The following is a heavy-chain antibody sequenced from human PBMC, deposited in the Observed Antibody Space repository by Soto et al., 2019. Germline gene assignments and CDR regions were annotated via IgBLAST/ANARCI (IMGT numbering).Heavy chain of an antibody. J-gene: IGHJ4*02. CDR2: ITADNGNT. D-gene: IGHD4-17*01. V-gene: IGHV1-3*01. Sequence: VQLVQSGAEVKKRGASVKVSCKASGYPFSGSGMHWVRQAPGHALEWRGWITADNGNTKYSQKLQARVTMTWDTSASTAYMEVSSLRCAVTAIYYCATEIDATTATSLDYWAQ. CDR3: ATEIDATTATSLDY. CDR1: GYPFSGSG.